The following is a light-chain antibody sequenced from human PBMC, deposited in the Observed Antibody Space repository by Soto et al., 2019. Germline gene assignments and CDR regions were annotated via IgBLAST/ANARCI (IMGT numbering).Light chain of an antibody. CDR2: WAS. CDR1: QSVLYSSNNKNY. CDR3: QQYYTASRA. J-gene: IGKJ1*01. V-gene: IGKV4-1*01. Sequence: DIVMTQSPDSLAVSLGERATINCKSSQSVLYSSNNKNYLAWYQQKPGQPPKLLISWASTRESGVPDRFSGSGSETDFTLSIISLQAEDVAVYYWQQYYTASRAFGQGTKVEIK.